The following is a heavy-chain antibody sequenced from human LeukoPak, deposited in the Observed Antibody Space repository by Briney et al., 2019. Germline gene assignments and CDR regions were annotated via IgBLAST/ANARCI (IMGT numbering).Heavy chain of an antibody. CDR3: AKMLIFGSVQRGGDFDY. Sequence: GGSLRLSCAASAFTFSTYAMSWVRQAPGRGLEWVSAISGSGGSTYYADSVKGRFTISRDNSKNTLYLQMNSLRAEDTALYYCAKMLIFGSVQRGGDFDYWGQGTLVTVSS. J-gene: IGHJ4*02. CDR2: ISGSGGST. CDR1: AFTFSTYA. D-gene: IGHD5/OR15-5a*01. V-gene: IGHV3-23*01.